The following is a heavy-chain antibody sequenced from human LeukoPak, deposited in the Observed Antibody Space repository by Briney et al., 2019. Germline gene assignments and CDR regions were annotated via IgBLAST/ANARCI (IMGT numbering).Heavy chain of an antibody. CDR3: ISGTSDAFDI. V-gene: IGHV3-73*01. CDR2: IRSKANSYAT. CDR1: GFTFSGSA. J-gene: IGHJ3*02. Sequence: GGSLRLSCAASGFTFSGSAMHWVRQASGKGLEWVGRIRSKANSYATAYAASVKGRFTISRDDSKNTAYLQMNSLKTEDTAVYYCISGTSDAFDIWGQGTMVTVSS. D-gene: IGHD1-26*01.